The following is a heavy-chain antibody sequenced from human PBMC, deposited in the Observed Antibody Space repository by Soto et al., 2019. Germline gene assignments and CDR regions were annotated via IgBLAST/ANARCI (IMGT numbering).Heavy chain of an antibody. J-gene: IGHJ4*02. V-gene: IGHV1-3*01. D-gene: IGHD1-1*01. Sequence: SVEVSCKASCYTFRSYAMHWVRQAPGQRLEWMGWINAGYGNTKSSQKFQDRVTISRDTSASTAYMELTSLRSEDTAVYYCARDTGAGTFDFWGQGTLVTVYS. CDR2: INAGYGNT. CDR1: CYTFRSYA. CDR3: ARDTGAGTFDF.